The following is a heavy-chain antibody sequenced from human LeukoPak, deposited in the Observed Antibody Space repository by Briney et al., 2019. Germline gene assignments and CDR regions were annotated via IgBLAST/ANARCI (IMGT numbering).Heavy chain of an antibody. CDR3: ARGAWTAYYFDY. Sequence: GGSLRLSCAASGFTFSSYYWMHWVRPAPGKGLVWLSRIKSDEITTNYADSVKGRFTISRDNAKNTLYLQMNSLRAEDTAVYYCARGAWTAYYFDYWGQGTLVTVSS. CDR2: IKSDEITT. CDR1: GFTFSSYYW. D-gene: IGHD3/OR15-3a*01. J-gene: IGHJ4*02. V-gene: IGHV3-74*01.